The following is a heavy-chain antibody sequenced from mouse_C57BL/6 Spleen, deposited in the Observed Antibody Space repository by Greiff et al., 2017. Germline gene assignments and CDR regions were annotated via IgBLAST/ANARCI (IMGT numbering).Heavy chain of an antibody. D-gene: IGHD2-5*01. V-gene: IGHV6-3*01. CDR2: IRLKSDNYAT. CDR3: TERGSNYFYAMDY. CDR1: GFTFSNYW. J-gene: IGHJ4*01. Sequence: EVQLVESGGGLVQPGGSMKLSCVASGFTFSNYWMNWVRQSPEKGLEWVAQIRLKSDNYATHYAESVKGRFTISRDDSKSSVYLQMNNLRAENTGIYYCTERGSNYFYAMDYGGQGTSVTVSS.